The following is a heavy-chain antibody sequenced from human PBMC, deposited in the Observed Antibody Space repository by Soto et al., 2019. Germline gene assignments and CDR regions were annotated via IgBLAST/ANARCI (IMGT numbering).Heavy chain of an antibody. J-gene: IGHJ4*02. D-gene: IGHD6-19*01. Sequence: GGSLRLSCAASGVSFSISAMHWVRQAPGKGLEWVAVISYDGSIKYYADSVKGRFTISRDNSKNTLYLQMNSLRADDTAVYYCARAEAVAGPYYFDYWGQGTLVTSPQ. CDR1: GVSFSISA. CDR3: ARAEAVAGPYYFDY. V-gene: IGHV3-30-3*01. CDR2: ISYDGSIK.